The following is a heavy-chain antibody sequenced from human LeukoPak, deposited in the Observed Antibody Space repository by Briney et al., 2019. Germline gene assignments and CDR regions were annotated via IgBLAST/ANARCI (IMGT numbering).Heavy chain of an antibody. CDR2: IYYSGST. CDR1: GGSISSYY. CDR3: ARYRPGTASFDY. Sequence: PSETLSLTCTVSGGSISSYYWSWIRQPPGKGLEWIGYIYYSGSTNYNPSLKSRVTISVDTSKNQFSLKLSSVTAADTALYYCARYRPGTASFDYWGQGTLVTVSS. J-gene: IGHJ4*02. V-gene: IGHV4-59*01. D-gene: IGHD6-25*01.